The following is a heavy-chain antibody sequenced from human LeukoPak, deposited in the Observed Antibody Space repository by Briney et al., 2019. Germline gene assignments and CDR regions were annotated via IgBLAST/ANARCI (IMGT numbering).Heavy chain of an antibody. Sequence: GGSLRLSCAASGFTFSSYAMSWVRQAPGKGLEWVSAISGSGGSTYYADSVKGRFTISRDNSKNTLYLQMNSLRAEDTAVYYCAKDPRSGSYFFVVDYWGQGTLVTVSS. CDR2: ISGSGGST. V-gene: IGHV3-23*01. CDR1: GFTFSSYA. D-gene: IGHD3-10*01. J-gene: IGHJ4*02. CDR3: AKDPRSGSYFFVVDY.